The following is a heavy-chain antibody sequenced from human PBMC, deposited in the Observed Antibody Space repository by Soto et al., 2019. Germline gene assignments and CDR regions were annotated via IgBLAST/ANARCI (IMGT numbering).Heavy chain of an antibody. CDR2: INHSGST. CDR1: GVYFSGYY. Sequence: SDTLSLTCAVYGVYFSGYYWSWIRKPPGKGLEWIGEINHSGSTNYNPSLKSRVTISVDTSKNQFSLKLSSVTAADTAVYYCARGIYSTSSFFDSWGQGTLVTVSS. V-gene: IGHV4-34*01. J-gene: IGHJ4*02. D-gene: IGHD6-6*01. CDR3: ARGIYSTSSFFDS.